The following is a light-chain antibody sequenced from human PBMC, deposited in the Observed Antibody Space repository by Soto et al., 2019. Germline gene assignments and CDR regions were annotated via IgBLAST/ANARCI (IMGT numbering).Light chain of an antibody. Sequence: FAMTQSPHSLPVTLGQPASVSXSSTHSLLYSDGNPYLNCSHQRQRXPPRXXXDKXSNRDSGRPDRXSGSGSGTAFTRKISRGEAKDCVVYYCMQGTHRTITFGQGTRLEIK. CDR3: MQGTHRTIT. J-gene: IGKJ5*01. CDR1: HSLLYSDGNPY. V-gene: IGKV2-30*01. CDR2: KXS.